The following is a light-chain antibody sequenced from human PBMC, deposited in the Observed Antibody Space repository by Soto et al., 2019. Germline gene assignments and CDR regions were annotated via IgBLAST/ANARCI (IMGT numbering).Light chain of an antibody. Sequence: DVVMTQTPLSLSVAPGQPASISCKSSQSLLHITGETFLFWYLQKPGQSPQLLIYEGSTRVSGVPARFSGSGSGTDFTLEISRVETDDVGIYYCMQSTQLPPTFGQGTRLGIE. J-gene: IGKJ5*01. CDR3: MQSTQLPPT. CDR2: EGS. V-gene: IGKV2D-29*02. CDR1: QSLLHITGETF.